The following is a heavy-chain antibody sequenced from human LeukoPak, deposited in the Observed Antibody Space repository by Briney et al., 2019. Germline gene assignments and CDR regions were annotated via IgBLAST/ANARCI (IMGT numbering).Heavy chain of an antibody. D-gene: IGHD2-15*01. CDR1: GGSISSSSYY. V-gene: IGHV4-61*01. J-gene: IGHJ5*02. CDR3: ARDPPQYCSGGSCYNWFDP. CDR2: IFYSGST. Sequence: SETLSLTCAVSGGSISSSSYYWGWIRQPPGKGLEWIGYIFYSGSTNYNPSLKSRVTISVDTSKNQFSLKLSSVTAADTAVYYCARDPPQYCSGGSCYNWFDPWGQGTLVTVSS.